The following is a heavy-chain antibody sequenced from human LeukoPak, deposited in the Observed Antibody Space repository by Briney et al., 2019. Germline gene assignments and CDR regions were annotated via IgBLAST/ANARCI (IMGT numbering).Heavy chain of an antibody. CDR1: GGSISSGGYY. Sequence: SETLSLTCTVSGGSISSGGYYWSWIRQHPGKGLEWIGYIYYSGSTYYNPSLKSRVTISVDTSKNQFSLKLSSVTVADTAVYYCARVGALAYCGGDCSDYFDYWGQGTLVTVSS. J-gene: IGHJ4*02. V-gene: IGHV4-31*03. D-gene: IGHD2-21*02. CDR2: IYYSGST. CDR3: ARVGALAYCGGDCSDYFDY.